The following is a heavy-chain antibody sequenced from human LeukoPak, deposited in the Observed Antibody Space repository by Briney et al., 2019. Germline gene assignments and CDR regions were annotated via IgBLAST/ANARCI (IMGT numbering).Heavy chain of an antibody. J-gene: IGHJ3*02. CDR1: GFTFSDYY. Sequence: GGSLRLSCAASGFTFSDYYMSWIRQAPGKGLEWVSYISSSGSTIYYADSVKGRFTIFRDNTKNSLYLQMNSLRAEDTAVYYCASGIAAAGTSDAFDIWGQGTMVTVSS. CDR2: ISSSGSTI. V-gene: IGHV3-11*01. CDR3: ASGIAAAGTSDAFDI. D-gene: IGHD6-13*01.